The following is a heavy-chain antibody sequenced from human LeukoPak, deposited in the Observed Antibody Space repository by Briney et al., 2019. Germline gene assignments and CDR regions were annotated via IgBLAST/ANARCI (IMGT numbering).Heavy chain of an antibody. J-gene: IGHJ4*02. CDR3: ARGQFYYGSGTFYPMDS. Sequence: GGSLRLSCVASRFTVSNNYIAWVRQAPGKGLEWVSVIYSGGSTYYADSVKGRFSLSRDNSKNTLYLQMNSLTDEDTAVYHCARGQFYYGSGTFYPMDSWGQGTLVTVSS. V-gene: IGHV3-66*01. CDR1: RFTVSNNY. CDR2: IYSGGST. D-gene: IGHD3-10*01.